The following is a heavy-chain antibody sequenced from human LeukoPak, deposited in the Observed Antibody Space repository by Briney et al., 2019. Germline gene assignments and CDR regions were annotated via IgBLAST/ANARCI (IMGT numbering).Heavy chain of an antibody. V-gene: IGHV3-23*01. CDR1: GFTFSSYA. D-gene: IGHD3-16*01. CDR3: ATRRGDP. J-gene: IGHJ5*02. CDR2: ISASGSNT. Sequence: GGSLRLSCAASGFTFSSYAMSWVRQAPGKGLEWVSSISASGSNTYYADSVKGRFTISRDNSKNTLYLQVNSLRAEDTAVYYRATRRGDPWGQGTLVTVSS.